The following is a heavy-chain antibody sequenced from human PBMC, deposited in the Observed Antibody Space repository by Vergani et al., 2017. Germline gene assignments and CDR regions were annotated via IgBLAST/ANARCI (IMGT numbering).Heavy chain of an antibody. Sequence: QVQLQQWGGGLLKPSETLSLTCVVNGGSFTSYYWTCIRQSPGGGLEWVGDIHHTGRPDYNPSLKSRLTMSVDKSRNQFSLTLNSLTATDTAIYFCARVNSETNGHLYYYYYMDGWGQGTAVTVS. J-gene: IGHJ6*03. V-gene: IGHV4-34*01. CDR3: ARVNSETNGHLYYYYYMDG. CDR1: GGSFTSYY. CDR2: IHHTGRP. D-gene: IGHD2-8*01.